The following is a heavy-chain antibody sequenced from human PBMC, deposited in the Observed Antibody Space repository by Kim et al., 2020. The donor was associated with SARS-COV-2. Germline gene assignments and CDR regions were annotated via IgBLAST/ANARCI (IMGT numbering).Heavy chain of an antibody. D-gene: IGHD3-10*01. CDR1: GFTFSSYG. CDR2: IWYDGSNK. CDR3: ARDWLPSSGDSYAFDI. Sequence: GGSLRLSCAASGFTFSSYGMHWVRQAPGKGLEWVAVIWYDGSNKYYADSVKGRFTISRDNSKNTLYLQMNSLRAEDTAVYYCARDWLPSSGDSYAFDIWGQGTMVTVSS. J-gene: IGHJ3*02. V-gene: IGHV3-33*08.